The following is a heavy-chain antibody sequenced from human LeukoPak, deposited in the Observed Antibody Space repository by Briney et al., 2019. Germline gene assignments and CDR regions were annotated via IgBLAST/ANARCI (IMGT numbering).Heavy chain of an antibody. D-gene: IGHD3-22*01. CDR2: ISNDGGGT. CDR3: AKASSGYFADF. CDR1: GFIFYNFV. Sequence: GGSLRLSCTASGFIFYNFVLRWVRQAPGERLGWVSAISNDGGGTNYADFVKGRFTISSDNSKNTLLLQMNRLRADDTALYYCAKASSGYFADFWGQGTLVTVSS. J-gene: IGHJ4*02. V-gene: IGHV3-23*01.